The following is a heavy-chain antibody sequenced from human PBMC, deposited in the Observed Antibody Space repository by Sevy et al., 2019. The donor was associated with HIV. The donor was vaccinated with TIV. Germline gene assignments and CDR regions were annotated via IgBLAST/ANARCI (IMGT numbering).Heavy chain of an antibody. CDR2: ISPPSGNT. Sequence: ASVKVSCKASGYSFTTYGISWVRQAPGQGLEWMGWISPPSGNTDFAREFQGRITLTTETSTSTAYMELRSLTSGDTAVYYCARVGNLNWVPFDYWGQGTLVTVSS. CDR1: GYSFTTYG. CDR3: ARVGNLNWVPFDY. V-gene: IGHV1-18*01. D-gene: IGHD7-27*01. J-gene: IGHJ4*02.